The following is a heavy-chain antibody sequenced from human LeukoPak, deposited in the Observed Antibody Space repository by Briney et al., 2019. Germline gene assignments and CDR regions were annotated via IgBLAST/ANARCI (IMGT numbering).Heavy chain of an antibody. D-gene: IGHD5-12*01. V-gene: IGHV4-4*07. J-gene: IGHJ4*02. CDR2: IYPSGST. Sequence: SETLSLTCTVSGGSISSYYWSWIRQPAGKGLEWIGRIYPSGSTYYNPSLKSRVTISIDKSKNQFSLRLTSVTAADTAVYYCARDRSGYSEYYFDYWGQGSLVTVSS. CDR1: GGSISSYY. CDR3: ARDRSGYSEYYFDY.